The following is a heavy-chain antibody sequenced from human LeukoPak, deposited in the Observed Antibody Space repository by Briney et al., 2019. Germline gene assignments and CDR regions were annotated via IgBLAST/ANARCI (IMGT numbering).Heavy chain of an antibody. Sequence: ASVRVSCKASGYTFTGYYMHWVRQDPGQGLEWMGWINPNSGGTNYAQKFQGWVTMTRDTSISTASMELSRLRSDDTAVYYCARASLGYCSSTSCYAFDIWGQGTMVTVSS. D-gene: IGHD2-2*01. J-gene: IGHJ3*02. CDR1: GYTFTGYY. CDR2: INPNSGGT. V-gene: IGHV1-2*04. CDR3: ARASLGYCSSTSCYAFDI.